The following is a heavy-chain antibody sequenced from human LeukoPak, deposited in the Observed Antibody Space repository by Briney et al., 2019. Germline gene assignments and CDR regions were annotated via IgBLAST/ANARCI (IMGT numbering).Heavy chain of an antibody. CDR1: GFTFSSYS. CDR3: ARKLQYFDWLSDYRYYFDY. CDR2: ISSSSSYI. J-gene: IGHJ4*02. D-gene: IGHD3-9*01. V-gene: IGHV3-21*01. Sequence: GGSLRLSCAASGFTFSSYSMNWVRQAPGKGLEWVSSISSSSSYIYYADSVKGRFTISRDNAKNSLYLQMNSLRAEDTAVYYCARKLQYFDWLSDYRYYFDYWGQGTLVTVSS.